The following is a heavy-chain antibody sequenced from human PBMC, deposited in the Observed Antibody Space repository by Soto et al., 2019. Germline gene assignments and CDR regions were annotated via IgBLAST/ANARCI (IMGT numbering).Heavy chain of an antibody. Sequence: QVQLQESGPGLVKPSGTLSLSCAVSGGSVSNNNWWSWVRQSPGKGLEWIGEIHHSGGTSYNPSLESRATLSVDKPKNELSLRLNYVTAADTAVYYCTKNSAYALDYWGLGILVTVSS. CDR3: TKNSAYALDY. J-gene: IGHJ4*02. CDR2: IHHSGGT. CDR1: GGSVSNNNW. V-gene: IGHV4-4*02. D-gene: IGHD5-12*01.